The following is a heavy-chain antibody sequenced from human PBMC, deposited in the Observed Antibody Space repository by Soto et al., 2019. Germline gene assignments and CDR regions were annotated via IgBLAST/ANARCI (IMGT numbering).Heavy chain of an antibody. Sequence: EVQLLESGGGLAQPGGSLRLSCAASGFAFSSSAMAWIRQTPGKGLQWVSAITVAGGGIYYADSVKGRFTISRDNSKKTLYLQMNSLGAEDTAQYFCAKWPPSPKMGVTSHWGQGTLVTVSS. V-gene: IGHV3-23*01. J-gene: IGHJ4*02. CDR2: ITVAGGGI. CDR1: GFAFSSSA. CDR3: AKWPPSPKMGVTSH. D-gene: IGHD1-26*01.